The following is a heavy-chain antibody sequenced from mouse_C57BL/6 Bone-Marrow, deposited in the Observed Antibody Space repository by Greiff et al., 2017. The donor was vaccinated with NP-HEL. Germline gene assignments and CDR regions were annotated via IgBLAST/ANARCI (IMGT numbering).Heavy chain of an antibody. Sequence: VQLKESGGGLVQPGGSLSLSCAASGFTFTDYYMSWVRQPPGKALEWLGFIRNKANGYTTEYSASVKGRFTISRDNSQSILYLQMNALRAEDSATYYGARWGGVVAFDYWGQGTTLTVSS. CDR2: IRNKANGYTT. D-gene: IGHD1-1*01. J-gene: IGHJ2*01. CDR3: ARWGGVVAFDY. V-gene: IGHV7-3*01. CDR1: GFTFTDYY.